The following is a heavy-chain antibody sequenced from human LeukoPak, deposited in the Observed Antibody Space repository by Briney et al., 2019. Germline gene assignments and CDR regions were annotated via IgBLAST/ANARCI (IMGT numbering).Heavy chain of an antibody. CDR1: GYTLTELS. D-gene: IGHD3-10*01. Sequence: GGSVTVSCKVSGYTLTELSMHWVRQAPGKGLEWMGGFDPEDGETIYAQKFQGRVTMTEDTSTDTAYMELSSLRSEDTAVYYCATYYGSGSYYKNWFDPWGQGTLVTVSS. CDR2: FDPEDGET. J-gene: IGHJ5*02. V-gene: IGHV1-24*01. CDR3: ATYYGSGSYYKNWFDP.